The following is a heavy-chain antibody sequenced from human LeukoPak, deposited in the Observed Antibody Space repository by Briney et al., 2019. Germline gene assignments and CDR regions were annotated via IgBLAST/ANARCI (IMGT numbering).Heavy chain of an antibody. J-gene: IGHJ6*02. V-gene: IGHV1-8*01. CDR3: ARGLGELRYYYYYAMDV. Sequence: ASVKVSCKASGYTFTSYDINWVRQAPGHGLEWMAWMSPNSGNAGYAQKFQGRVTVTRNTSISTAYLELSSLEAEDTAAYYCARGLGELRYYYYYAMDVWGQGTAVTVSS. CDR1: GYTFTSYD. CDR2: MSPNSGNA. D-gene: IGHD3-10*01.